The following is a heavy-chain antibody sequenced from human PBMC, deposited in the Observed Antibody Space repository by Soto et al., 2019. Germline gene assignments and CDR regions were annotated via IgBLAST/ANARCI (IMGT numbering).Heavy chain of an antibody. CDR3: ARLSGLAAVGC. V-gene: IGHV4-39*01. Sequence: QLQLQESGPGLVKPSETLSLTCTVSGGSISSSSYYWGWIRQPPGKGLEWIGSIYYSGSTYYNPSXXXXXXXXXXXXXXXXXXXXXXXTXADTAVYYCARLSGLAAVGCWGQGTLVTVSS. J-gene: IGHJ4*02. CDR2: IYYSGST. D-gene: IGHD6-13*01. CDR1: GGSISSSSYY.